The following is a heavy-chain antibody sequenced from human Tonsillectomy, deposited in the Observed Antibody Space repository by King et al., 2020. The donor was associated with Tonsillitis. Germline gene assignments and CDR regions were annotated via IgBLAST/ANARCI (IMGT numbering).Heavy chain of an antibody. CDR1: GGSFNNYA. D-gene: IGHD2-21*01. Sequence: VQLVESGAEVKKPGSSVKISCKASGGSFNNYAINWVRQAPGKGLEWMGRIIPVFGPPNYAQKFRGRVTLTADESTSSFNMEVSSLRSEDTAVYYCAREFQLLFGFDPWGQGTLVTVSS. CDR2: IIPVFGPP. CDR3: AREFQLLFGFDP. J-gene: IGHJ5*02. V-gene: IGHV1-69*01.